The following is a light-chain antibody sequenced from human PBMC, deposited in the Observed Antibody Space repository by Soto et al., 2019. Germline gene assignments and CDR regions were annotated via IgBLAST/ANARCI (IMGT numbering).Light chain of an antibody. CDR2: EVS. J-gene: IGLJ3*02. CDR1: SSDVGGYNY. CDR3: SSYAGNRTFV. V-gene: IGLV2-14*01. Sequence: QSVLTQPASVSGSPGQSITIPCTGTSSDVGGYNYVSWYQQHPGKAPKLMIYEVSYRPSGVSNRFSGSKSGNTASLTISGLQAEDEADYYCSSYAGNRTFVFGGGTKVTVL.